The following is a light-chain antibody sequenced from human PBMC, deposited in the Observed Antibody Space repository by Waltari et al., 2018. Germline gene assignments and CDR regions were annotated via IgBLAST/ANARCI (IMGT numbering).Light chain of an antibody. Sequence: ETVVTQSPATLSMSPGARATISCRTSPTIGRSLAWYQQRPGQAPRLLIYRASTRATGIPDRFSGSGSETEFTLTISSLQSEDIAVYYCQQYNNWSPGTFGQGTKVEI. CDR3: QQYNNWSPGT. CDR1: PTIGRS. V-gene: IGKV3D-15*01. J-gene: IGKJ1*01. CDR2: RAS.